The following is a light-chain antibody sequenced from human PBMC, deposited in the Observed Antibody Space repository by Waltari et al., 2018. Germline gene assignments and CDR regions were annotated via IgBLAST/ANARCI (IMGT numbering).Light chain of an antibody. Sequence: EIVMTQSTATLSVSPGERATLSCRASQSVSSNLAWYQQKPGQAPRLLIYGASTRATGIPARFSGSRSGTEFTLTISSLQSEDFAVYYCQQYNNWPLWTFGQGTKVEIK. CDR3: QQYNNWPLWT. CDR2: GAS. J-gene: IGKJ1*01. V-gene: IGKV3-15*01. CDR1: QSVSSN.